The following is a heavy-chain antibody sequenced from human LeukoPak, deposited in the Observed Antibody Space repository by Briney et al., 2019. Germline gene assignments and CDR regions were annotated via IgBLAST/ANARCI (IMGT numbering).Heavy chain of an antibody. Sequence: GSLRLSCAASGFTFSSYWMSWVRQAPGKGLEWIGEVTHSGSTNYNPSLKSRVSISADSSERQFSLKLNSVTAADTAVYYCARGRINSGYYVSLNWLDPWGQGALVTVSS. V-gene: IGHV4-34*01. CDR1: GFTFSSYW. D-gene: IGHD3-22*01. CDR2: VTHSGST. J-gene: IGHJ5*02. CDR3: ARGRINSGYYVSLNWLDP.